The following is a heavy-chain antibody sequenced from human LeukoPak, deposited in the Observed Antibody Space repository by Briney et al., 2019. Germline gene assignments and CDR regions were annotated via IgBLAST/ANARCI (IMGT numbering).Heavy chain of an antibody. Sequence: GGSLRLSCAASGFTFSSYGMHWVRQAPGKGLEWVAVISYDGSNKYYADSVKGRFTISRDNSKNTLYLQMNSLRAEDTAVYYCARERSTVAPPHPFDYWGQGTLVTVSS. CDR1: GFTFSSYG. V-gene: IGHV3-30*03. CDR3: ARERSTVAPPHPFDY. CDR2: ISYDGSNK. J-gene: IGHJ4*02. D-gene: IGHD4-23*01.